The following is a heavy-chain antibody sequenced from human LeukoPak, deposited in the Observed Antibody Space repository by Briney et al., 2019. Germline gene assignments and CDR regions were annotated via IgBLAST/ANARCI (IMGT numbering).Heavy chain of an antibody. CDR1: GGTFSSYA. V-gene: IGHV1-69*06. CDR3: AREGNCSSTSCYGSSRVWFDP. D-gene: IGHD2-2*01. Sequence: GASVKVSCKASGGTFSSYAISWVRQAPGQGLEWMGGIIPIFGTANYAQKFQGRVTITADKSTSTAYTELRSLRSEDTAVYYCAREGNCSSTSCYGSSRVWFDPWGQGTLVTVSS. J-gene: IGHJ5*02. CDR2: IIPIFGTA.